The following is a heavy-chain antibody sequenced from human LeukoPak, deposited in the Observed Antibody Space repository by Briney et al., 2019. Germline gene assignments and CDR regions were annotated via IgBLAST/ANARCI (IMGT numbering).Heavy chain of an antibody. CDR3: ARVSHRSGWYEDWSFDL. J-gene: IGHJ2*01. V-gene: IGHV6-1*01. CDR1: GDSVSSNSAA. Sequence: SQTLSLTCAISGDSVSSNSAAWNWIRQSPSRGLEWLGRTYYRSKWYNDYGVSVKSRITINPDTSKNQFSLQLNSVTPEDTAVYYCARVSHRSGWYEDWSFDLWGRGTLVTVSS. CDR2: TYYRSKWYN. D-gene: IGHD6-19*01.